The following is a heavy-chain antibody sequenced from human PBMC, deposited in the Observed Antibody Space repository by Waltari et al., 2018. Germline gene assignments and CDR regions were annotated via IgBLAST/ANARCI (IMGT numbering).Heavy chain of an antibody. CDR3: AREYCAGECRLFDF. J-gene: IGHJ4*02. CDR1: RNAFSKHY. V-gene: IGHV1-2*02. Sequence: VQLVQSGTEVRRPGASVKVSCKASRNAFSKHYLHWVRRAPGQGLEWMGWIDPNSGATNHGQKFKDRITLTWDTSGNTAYMELTRLASFDTAVYYCAREYCAGECRLFDFWGQGTGLTVSS. D-gene: IGHD2-21*01. CDR2: IDPNSGAT.